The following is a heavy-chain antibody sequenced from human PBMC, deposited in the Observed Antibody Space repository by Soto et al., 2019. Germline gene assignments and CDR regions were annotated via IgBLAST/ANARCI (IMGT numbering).Heavy chain of an antibody. V-gene: IGHV5-51*03. CDR2: IYPGDSDT. D-gene: IGHD2-15*01. CDR3: ARKYSAMDY. Sequence: GASVKVSCKASGYIFINYYIHWVRQMPGKGLEWMGLIYPGDSDTRYSPSFQGQVTFSVDKSISTAYLQWDSLKASDTAIYFCARKYSAMDYWGQGTLVTVSS. CDR1: GYIFINYY. J-gene: IGHJ4*02.